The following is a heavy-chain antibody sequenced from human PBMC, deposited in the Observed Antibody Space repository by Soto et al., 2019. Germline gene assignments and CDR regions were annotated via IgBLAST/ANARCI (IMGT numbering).Heavy chain of an antibody. D-gene: IGHD3-16*01. V-gene: IGHV3-23*01. CDR3: EKDAIANDGIWLMDS. Sequence: AGGSLRLSCAASGFMFSDYAMTWARQAPGKELEWVSGLLRPGRSTYYADSVKGRFTISGDTSANTVYLQMDRLRAEDTAVYYCEKDAIANDGIWLMDSWGQGTVVTVSS. CDR2: LLRPGRST. J-gene: IGHJ5*02. CDR1: GFMFSDYA.